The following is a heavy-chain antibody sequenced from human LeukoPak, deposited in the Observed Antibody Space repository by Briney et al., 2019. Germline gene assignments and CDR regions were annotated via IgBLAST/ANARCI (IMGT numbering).Heavy chain of an antibody. CDR2: IKPDGSEK. CDR3: ARDQF. CDR1: GFTFSSYW. J-gene: IGHJ4*02. Sequence: GGCLRLSCTASGFTFSSYWMSWVRQAPGKGLEWVATIKPDGSEKKYVDSVKGRFTIARDNAKNSLYLRMDSLRVEDTAVFYCARDQFWGQGTLVTVSS. V-gene: IGHV3-7*04. D-gene: IGHD5-24*01.